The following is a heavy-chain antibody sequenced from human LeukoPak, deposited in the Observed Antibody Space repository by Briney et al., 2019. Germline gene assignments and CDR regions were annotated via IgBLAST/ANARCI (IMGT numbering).Heavy chain of an antibody. J-gene: IGHJ3*02. CDR2: IYHSGST. V-gene: IGHV4-30-2*01. D-gene: IGHD3-22*01. CDR1: GGSISSGGYS. Sequence: PSETLSLTCAVSGGSISSGGYSWSWIRQPPGKGLEWIGYIYHSGSTYYNPSLKSRVTISVDRSKNQFSLKLSSVTAADTAVYYRARDMGYYDSSGYYSGAFDIWGQGTMVTVSS. CDR3: ARDMGYYDSSGYYSGAFDI.